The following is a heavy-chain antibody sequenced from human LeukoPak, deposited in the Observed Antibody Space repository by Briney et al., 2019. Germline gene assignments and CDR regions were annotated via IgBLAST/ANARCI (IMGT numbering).Heavy chain of an antibody. Sequence: QPGGALRLHCAASGFPLSSYWMSWVRPAPGKGLEWVANIKQDGSEKYYMDAVKGRFTISRDNAKKSLYLQMNSLRAEDTAVYYCARERGRSWAPFFDYCGQGTLVTVSS. D-gene: IGHD6-13*01. CDR1: GFPLSSYW. V-gene: IGHV3-7*01. J-gene: IGHJ4*02. CDR2: IKQDGSEK. CDR3: ARERGRSWAPFFDY.